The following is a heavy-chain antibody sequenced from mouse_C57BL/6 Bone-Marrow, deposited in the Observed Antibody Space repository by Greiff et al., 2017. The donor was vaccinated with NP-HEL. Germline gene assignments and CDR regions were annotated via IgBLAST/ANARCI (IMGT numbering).Heavy chain of an antibody. Sequence: EVQLQQSGPGLVKPSQSLSLTCSVTGYSITSGYYWNWIRQFPGNKLEWLGYISYDGSNNYNPSLKNRISITRDTSKNQFFLKLNSVTTEDTATYYCAGYYYGSSYVFYYYAMDYWGQGTSVTVSS. CDR1: GYSITSGYY. CDR2: ISYDGSN. D-gene: IGHD1-1*01. V-gene: IGHV3-6*01. J-gene: IGHJ4*01. CDR3: AGYYYGSSYVFYYYAMDY.